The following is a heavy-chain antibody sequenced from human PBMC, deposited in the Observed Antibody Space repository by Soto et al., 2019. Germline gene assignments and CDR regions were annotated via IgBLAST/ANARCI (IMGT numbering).Heavy chain of an antibody. Sequence: GGSLRLSCVASGFTFSSYGMHWVRQAPGKGLEWVALMAYDGSNKYYADSVTGRFTISRDNSKNTLYLQMNSLRAEDTAVYYCAKDKSATFGYFDYWGQGTLVTVSS. D-gene: IGHD3-10*02. CDR1: GFTFSSYG. CDR3: AKDKSATFGYFDY. V-gene: IGHV3-30*18. CDR2: MAYDGSNK. J-gene: IGHJ4*02.